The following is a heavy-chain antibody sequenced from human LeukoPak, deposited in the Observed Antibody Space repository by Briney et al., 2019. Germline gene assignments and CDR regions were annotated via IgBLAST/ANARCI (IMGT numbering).Heavy chain of an antibody. CDR2: SRNKANSYTT. D-gene: IGHD2-21*01. Sequence: TGGSLRLSCAASGFTLSDHYMDWVRQAPGKGLEWVGRSRNKANSYTTEYAASVKGRFTISREDSKNSLYLQLNSLRAEDTAVYYCVRANHDQGYSRDYWGQGTLVTVSS. J-gene: IGHJ4*02. CDR3: VRANHDQGYSRDY. CDR1: GFTLSDHY. V-gene: IGHV3-72*01.